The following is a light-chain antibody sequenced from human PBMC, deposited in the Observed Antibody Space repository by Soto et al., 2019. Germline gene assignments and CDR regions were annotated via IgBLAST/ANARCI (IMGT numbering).Light chain of an antibody. V-gene: IGLV2-23*01. J-gene: IGLJ1*01. CDR1: SGDVGSYNF. Sequence: QSVLTQPASVSGSPGQSITISCTGTSGDVGSYNFVSWYQHHPGKAPKLMIYEGSKRPSGVSNRFSGSKSGSTASLTISGLQAEDEADYYCCSYARSSTYVFGTGTKLTVL. CDR3: CSYARSSTYV. CDR2: EGS.